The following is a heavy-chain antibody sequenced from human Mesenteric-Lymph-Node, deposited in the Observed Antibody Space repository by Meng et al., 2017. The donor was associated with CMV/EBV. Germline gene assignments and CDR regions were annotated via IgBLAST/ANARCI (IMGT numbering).Heavy chain of an antibody. CDR2: IDHSGST. Sequence: SETLSLTCAVYGGSFSAYYWSWIRQPPGKGLEWIGEIDHSGSTNYNPSLKSRVTISVDTSKNHHFALKLTSVTAADTAVYFCAAVGQEAFDFWGQGTMVTVSS. CDR1: GGSFSAYY. D-gene: IGHD2-2*01. V-gene: IGHV4-34*01. J-gene: IGHJ3*01. CDR3: AAVGQEAFDF.